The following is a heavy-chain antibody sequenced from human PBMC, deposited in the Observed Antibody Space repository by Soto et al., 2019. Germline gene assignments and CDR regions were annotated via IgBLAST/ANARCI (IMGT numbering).Heavy chain of an antibody. CDR2: IYYSGST. D-gene: IGHD3-16*01. CDR3: ARLSVSPLGYFDY. V-gene: IGHV4-39*01. CDR1: GGSISSSSYY. Sequence: LETLSLTCTVSGGSISSSSYYWGWIRQPPGKGLEWIGSIYYSGSTYYNPSLKSRVTISVDTSKNQFSLKLSSVTAADTAVYYCARLSVSPLGYFDYWGQGTLVTVSS. J-gene: IGHJ4*02.